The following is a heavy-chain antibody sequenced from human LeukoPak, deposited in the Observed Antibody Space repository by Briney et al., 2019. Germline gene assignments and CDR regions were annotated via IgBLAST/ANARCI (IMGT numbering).Heavy chain of an antibody. V-gene: IGHV3-21*01. J-gene: IGHJ4*02. D-gene: IGHD5-24*01. CDR1: GFTFSSYG. CDR3: ARVGEKAFHLWPEIDY. Sequence: GGSLRLSCAASGFTFSSYGMHWVRQAPGKGLEWVSSISSSSSYIYYADSVKGRFTISRDNAKKSLYLQMNSLRAEDTAVYYCARVGEKAFHLWPEIDYWGQGTLVTVSS. CDR2: ISSSSSYI.